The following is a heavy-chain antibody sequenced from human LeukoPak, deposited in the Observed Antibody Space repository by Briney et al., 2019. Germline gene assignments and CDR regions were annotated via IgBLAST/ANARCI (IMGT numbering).Heavy chain of an antibody. CDR1: GYTFTSYD. J-gene: IGHJ6*02. V-gene: IGHV1-8*01. CDR2: MNPNSGNT. CDR3: ARGKYYDFWSGYFYYYYGMDA. D-gene: IGHD3-3*01. Sequence: ASVKVSCKASGYTFTSYDINWVRQATGQGLEWMGWMNPNSGNTGYAQKFQGRVTMTRNTSISTAYMELSSLRSEDTAVYYCARGKYYDFWSGYFYYYYGMDAWGQGTTVTVSS.